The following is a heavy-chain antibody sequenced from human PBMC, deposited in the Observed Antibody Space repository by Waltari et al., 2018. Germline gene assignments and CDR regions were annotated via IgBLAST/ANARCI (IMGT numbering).Heavy chain of an antibody. CDR2: IYHSGNT. CDR1: GGSISSAGYS. J-gene: IGHJ4*02. CDR3: ARGGYCSGGSCYPPPLDY. V-gene: IGHV4-30-2*01. D-gene: IGHD2-15*01. Sequence: QLQLQESGSGLVKPSQTLSLTCAVSGGSISSAGYSWSWIRQPPGKGLVWIGYIYHSGNTYYNPSLKSRVTISVDRSKNQFSLNRSSVTAADTAVYYCARGGYCSGGSCYPPPLDYWGQGTLVTVSS.